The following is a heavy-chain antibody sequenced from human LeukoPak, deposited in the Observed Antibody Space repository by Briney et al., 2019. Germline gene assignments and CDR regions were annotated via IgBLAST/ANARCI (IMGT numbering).Heavy chain of an antibody. CDR3: ARELRYFDVRAEDV. CDR1: GFTFSNAW. J-gene: IGHJ6*02. V-gene: IGHV3-15*01. CDR2: IKIKTDGGTT. D-gene: IGHD3-9*01. Sequence: GGSLRLSCAASGFTFSNAWMSWVRQAPGKGLEWVGRIKIKTDGGTTDYAAPVKGRFTISRDDSENTLYLQMNSLKTDDTAVYYCARELRYFDVRAEDVWGQGTTVTVSS.